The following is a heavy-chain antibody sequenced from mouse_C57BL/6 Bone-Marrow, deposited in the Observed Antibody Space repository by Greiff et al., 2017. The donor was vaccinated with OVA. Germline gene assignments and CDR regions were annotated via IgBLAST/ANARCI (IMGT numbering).Heavy chain of an antibody. Sequence: EVQLVESGGELVKPGGSLKLSCAASGFTFSSYGMSWVRQTPDKRLEWVATISSGGSYTYYPDSVKGRFTISRDNAKNTLYLQMSSLKSEDTAMYYCARQIYYDPWFAYWGQGTLVTVSA. CDR1: GFTFSSYG. V-gene: IGHV5-6*01. D-gene: IGHD2-4*01. CDR2: ISSGGSYT. CDR3: ARQIYYDPWFAY. J-gene: IGHJ3*01.